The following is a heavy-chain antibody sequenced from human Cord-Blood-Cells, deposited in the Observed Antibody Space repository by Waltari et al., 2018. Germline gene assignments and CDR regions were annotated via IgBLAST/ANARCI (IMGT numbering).Heavy chain of an antibody. CDR3: ARISYYDFWSGYYAFDI. J-gene: IGHJ3*02. CDR2: IFSNDEK. D-gene: IGHD3-3*01. Sequence: QVTLKESGPVLVKPTETLTLTCTVSGFSLSNARMRVSWIRQPPGKALEWLAHIFSNDEKSYSTSLKSRLTISKDTSKSQVVLTMTNMDPVDTATYYCARISYYDFWSGYYAFDIWGQGTMVTVSS. CDR1: GFSLSNARMR. V-gene: IGHV2-26*01.